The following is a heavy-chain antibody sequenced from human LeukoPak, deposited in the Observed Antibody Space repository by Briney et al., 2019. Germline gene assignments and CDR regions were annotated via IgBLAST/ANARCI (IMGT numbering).Heavy chain of an antibody. V-gene: IGHV3-7*01. Sequence: GGSLRLSCAASGFTFTNYWMSWVRQAPGKGLELVANIKQDRREKYYVDSVKSRFTISRDNAKNSLYLQMNSLRAEDTAVYYCARLREIPGFGVVTKATSYFDYWGQGTLVTVSS. CDR3: ARLREIPGFGVVTKATSYFDY. CDR2: IKQDRREK. CDR1: GFTFTNYW. D-gene: IGHD3-3*01. J-gene: IGHJ4*02.